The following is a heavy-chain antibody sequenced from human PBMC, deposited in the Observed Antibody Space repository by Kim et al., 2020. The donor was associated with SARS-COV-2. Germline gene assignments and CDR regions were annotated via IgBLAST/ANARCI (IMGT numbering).Heavy chain of an antibody. J-gene: IGHJ6*02. Sequence: VKGRFTISRDNAKNSLYLQMNSLRAEDTALYYCALGYSYGRTDYYYGMDVWGQGTTVTVSS. CDR3: ALGYSYGRTDYYYGMDV. V-gene: IGHV3-9*01. D-gene: IGHD5-18*01.